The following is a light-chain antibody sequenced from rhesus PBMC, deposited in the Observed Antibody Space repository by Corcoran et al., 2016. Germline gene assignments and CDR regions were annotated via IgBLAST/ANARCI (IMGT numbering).Light chain of an antibody. CDR3: QQSSNSLT. V-gene: IGKV3-24*04. Sequence: ETVVTQSPATLSLSPGERATLSCRARQSVGSYLAWYQQQPGQAPTLLSYGASRRATGVPDRFSGSVSGTDFPLTISSLEPEDVGVYYCQQSSNSLTFGGGTKVELK. J-gene: IGKJ4*01. CDR1: QSVGSY. CDR2: GAS.